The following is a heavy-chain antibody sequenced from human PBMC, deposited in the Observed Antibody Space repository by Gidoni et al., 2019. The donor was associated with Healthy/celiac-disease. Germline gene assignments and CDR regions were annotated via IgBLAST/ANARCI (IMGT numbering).Heavy chain of an antibody. V-gene: IGHV4-34*01. D-gene: IGHD6-19*01. CDR1: GGSFSGYY. CDR3: ARVREQWLVNYFDY. Sequence: QVQLPQWGAGLLKPSETLSLTCAVYGGSFSGYYWSWIRQPPGKGLEWIGEINHSGSTNYNPSLKSRVTISVDTSKNQFSLKLSSVTAADTAVYYCARVREQWLVNYFDYWGQGTLVTVSS. J-gene: IGHJ4*02. CDR2: INHSGST.